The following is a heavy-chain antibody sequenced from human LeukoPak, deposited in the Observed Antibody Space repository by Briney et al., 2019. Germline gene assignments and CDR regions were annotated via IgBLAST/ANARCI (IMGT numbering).Heavy chain of an antibody. D-gene: IGHD3-10*01. CDR2: IYTSGST. J-gene: IGHJ4*02. Sequence: SETLSLTCTVSGGSISSYYWSWIRQPAGKGLEWIGRIYTSGSTNYNPSLKSRVTISVDTSKNQFSLKLSSVTAADTAVYYCARRNNYYGSGSPYFDYWGQGTLVTVSS. CDR3: ARRNNYYGSGSPYFDY. V-gene: IGHV4-4*07. CDR1: GGSISSYY.